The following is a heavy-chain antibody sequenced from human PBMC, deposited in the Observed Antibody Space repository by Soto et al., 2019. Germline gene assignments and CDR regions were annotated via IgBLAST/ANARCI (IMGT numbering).Heavy chain of an antibody. V-gene: IGHV4-39*01. J-gene: IGHJ6*02. CDR1: GGSISSIRYY. CDR3: PTHPAYSSSSSTHPDYGMDV. Sequence: SETLSLTCSVYGGSISSIRYYWGWIRQPPGKGLEWIGSIYYSGSTYYNPSLKSRVTISEDASNNQRSLKLSPVTEPDTAVYYXPTHPAYSSSSSTHPDYGMDVWRQRSRVTVSS. CDR2: IYYSGST. D-gene: IGHD6-13*01.